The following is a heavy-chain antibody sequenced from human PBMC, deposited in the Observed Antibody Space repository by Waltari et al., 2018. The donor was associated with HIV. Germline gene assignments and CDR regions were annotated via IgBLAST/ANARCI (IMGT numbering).Heavy chain of an antibody. CDR2: IKPSGGST. V-gene: IGHV1-46*03. J-gene: IGHJ5*02. CDR3: ARRRIAAAGENWFDP. CDR1: GYTFTSYY. Sequence: QVQLVQSGAEVKKPGASVKVSCKASGYTFTSYYMHWVRQAPGQGLEWMGIIKPSGGSTSYAQKFQGRVTMTRDTSTSTVYMELSSLRSEDTAVYYCARRRIAAAGENWFDPWGQGTLVTVSS. D-gene: IGHD6-13*01.